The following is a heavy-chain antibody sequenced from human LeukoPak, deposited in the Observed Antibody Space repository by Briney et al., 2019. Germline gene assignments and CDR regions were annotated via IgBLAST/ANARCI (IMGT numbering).Heavy chain of an antibody. V-gene: IGHV3-23*01. CDR1: GFTFSNYA. Sequence: PGGSLRLSCAPSGFTFSNYAMNWVRQAPGKGLEWVSIISGSGTSTIYADSVKGRFTISRDNAKNSLYLQMNSLRAEDTAVYYCAELGITMIGGVWGKGTTVTISS. CDR2: ISGSGTST. J-gene: IGHJ6*04. D-gene: IGHD3-10*02. CDR3: AELGITMIGGV.